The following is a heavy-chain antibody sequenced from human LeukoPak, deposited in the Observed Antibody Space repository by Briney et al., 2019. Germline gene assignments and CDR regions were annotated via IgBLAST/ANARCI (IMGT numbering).Heavy chain of an antibody. Sequence: SETLSLTCTVSGGSISSYYWSWIRQPPGKGLEWIGYIHYSGSTNYNPSLKSRVTISVDTSKNQFSLKLSSVTAADTAVYYCARSRGSGYLDYWGQGTLVTVSS. D-gene: IGHD3-3*01. CDR3: ARSRGSGYLDY. J-gene: IGHJ4*02. V-gene: IGHV4-59*01. CDR2: IHYSGST. CDR1: GGSISSYY.